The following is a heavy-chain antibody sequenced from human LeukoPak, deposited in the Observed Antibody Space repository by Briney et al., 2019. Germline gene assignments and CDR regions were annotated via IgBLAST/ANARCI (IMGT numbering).Heavy chain of an antibody. V-gene: IGHV4-59*08. Sequence: SETLSLTCTVSGGSISGYYWTWIRQPPGKGLEWIGYIYYSGSTYYNPSLKSRVTISVDTSKNQFSLKRTSVTAADTAVYYCARVDYYDSSGPYYYFDYWGQGTLVTVSS. D-gene: IGHD3-22*01. CDR3: ARVDYYDSSGPYYYFDY. CDR1: GGSISGYY. CDR2: IYYSGST. J-gene: IGHJ4*02.